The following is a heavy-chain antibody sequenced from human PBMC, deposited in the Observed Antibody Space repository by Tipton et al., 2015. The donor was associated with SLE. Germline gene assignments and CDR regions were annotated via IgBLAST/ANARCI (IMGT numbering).Heavy chain of an antibody. D-gene: IGHD1-1*01. CDR3: ARGEGTLNWYFDL. Sequence: GSLRLSCTASGFTFRGYDMHWVRQVTGKGLEWVSGIDTGGDTDYSDSVKGRFTVSRDNAKNSLYLQMHSLRAEDTAVYYCARGEGTLNWYFDLWGRGTLVTVSS. J-gene: IGHJ2*01. CDR1: GFTFRGYD. V-gene: IGHV3-13*04. CDR2: IDTGGDT.